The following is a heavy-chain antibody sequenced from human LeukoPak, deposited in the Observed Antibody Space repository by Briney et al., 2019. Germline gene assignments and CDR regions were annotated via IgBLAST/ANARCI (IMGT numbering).Heavy chain of an antibody. CDR2: ISHDGSNK. J-gene: IGHJ6*02. D-gene: IGHD3-22*01. Sequence: GRSLRLSCAASGFTFSSYGMHWVRQAPGKGLEWVAVISHDGSNKYYADSVKGRFTISRDNSKNTLYLQMNSLRAEDTAVYYCARTLVVVMYYGMDVWGQGTTVTVSS. V-gene: IGHV3-30*03. CDR1: GFTFSSYG. CDR3: ARTLVVVMYYGMDV.